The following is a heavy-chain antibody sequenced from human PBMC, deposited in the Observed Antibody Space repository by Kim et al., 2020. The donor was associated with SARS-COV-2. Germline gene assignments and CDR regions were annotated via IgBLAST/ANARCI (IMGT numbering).Heavy chain of an antibody. CDR3: ARDGIDYGDEYYYGMDV. V-gene: IGHV7-4-1*02. CDR2: INTNTGNP. CDR1: GYTFTSYA. J-gene: IGHJ6*02. Sequence: ASVKVSCKASGYTFTSYAINWVRQAPGQGLEWMGWINTNTGNPTYAQGFTGRFVFSLDTSVSTAYLQISSLKAEDTAAYYCARDGIDYGDEYYYGMDVWGQGTTVTVSS. D-gene: IGHD4-17*01.